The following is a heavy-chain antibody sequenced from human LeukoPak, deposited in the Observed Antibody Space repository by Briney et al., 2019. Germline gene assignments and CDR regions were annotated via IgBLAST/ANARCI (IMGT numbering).Heavy chain of an antibody. Sequence: ASVKVSCKASGYTFTSYGISWVRQAPGQGLEWMGWISPYNGNTNYAQKFQGRVTLTTDTSTSTAYIDLRSLRSDDTAVYYCATEGGWQPTDYGDSVYWGQGTLVTVSS. CDR1: GYTFTSYG. V-gene: IGHV1-18*01. D-gene: IGHD4-17*01. J-gene: IGHJ4*02. CDR2: ISPYNGNT. CDR3: ATEGGWQPTDYGDSVY.